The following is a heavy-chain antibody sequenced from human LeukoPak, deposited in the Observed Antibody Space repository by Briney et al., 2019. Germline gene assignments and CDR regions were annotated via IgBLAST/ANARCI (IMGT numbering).Heavy chain of an antibody. Sequence: GASVKVSCKASGYTFTGYYMHWGRQAPGQGVEWMGWINPNSGGTNYAQKFQGRVTMTRDTSISTAYMELSRLRSDDTAVYYCARMYYYGSGNIDYWGQGTLVTVSS. V-gene: IGHV1-2*02. CDR1: GYTFTGYY. CDR2: INPNSGGT. CDR3: ARMYYYGSGNIDY. J-gene: IGHJ4*02. D-gene: IGHD3-10*01.